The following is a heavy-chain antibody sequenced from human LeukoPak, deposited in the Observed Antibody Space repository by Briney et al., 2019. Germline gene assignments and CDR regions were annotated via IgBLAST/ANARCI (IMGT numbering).Heavy chain of an antibody. D-gene: IGHD4-23*01. CDR2: ISYDGSNK. CDR1: GFTFSSYA. J-gene: IGHJ2*01. CDR3: AKSTVVTSAFDL. Sequence: GGSLRLSCAASGFTFSSYAMHWVRQAPGKGLEWVAVISYDGSNKYYADSVKGRFTISRDNSKNTLYLQMNSLRAEDTAVYYCAKSTVVTSAFDLWGRGTLVTVSS. V-gene: IGHV3-30-3*01.